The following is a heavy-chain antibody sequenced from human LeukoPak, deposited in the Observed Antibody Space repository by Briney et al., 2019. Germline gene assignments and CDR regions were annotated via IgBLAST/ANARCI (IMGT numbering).Heavy chain of an antibody. V-gene: IGHV4-39*01. CDR2: SYYSGST. Sequence: SETLSVTCTVSGGSIISSSYYWGWIRQPPGKGLEWIGSSYYSGSTYYTPSLKSRVTISVDTSKNQFSLKLSSVTAADTAVYYCARLDYDILTGYYDYWGQGTLVTVSS. J-gene: IGHJ4*02. CDR1: GGSIISSSYY. CDR3: ARLDYDILTGYYDY. D-gene: IGHD3-9*01.